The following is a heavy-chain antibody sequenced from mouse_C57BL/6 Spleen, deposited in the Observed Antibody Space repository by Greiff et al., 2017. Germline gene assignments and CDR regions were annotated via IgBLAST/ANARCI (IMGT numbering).Heavy chain of an antibody. D-gene: IGHD2-5*01. J-gene: IGHJ1*03. V-gene: IGHV5-2*03. Sequence: EVKLMESGGGLVQPGESLKLSCESNEYEFPSHDMSWVRKTPEKRLELVAAINSDGGSPYDPDTMERRFIISRANTKTTLYLQMSSLRSEDTALYYCARRGAYSNYLTQYFDVWGTGTTVTVSS. CDR1: EYEFPSHD. CDR2: INSDGGSP. CDR3: ARRGAYSNYLTQYFDV.